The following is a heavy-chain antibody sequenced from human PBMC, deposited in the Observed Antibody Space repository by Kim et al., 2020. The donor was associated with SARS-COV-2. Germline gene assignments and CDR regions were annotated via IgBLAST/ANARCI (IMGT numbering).Heavy chain of an antibody. D-gene: IGHD1-26*01. CDR1: GGAFSYYG. J-gene: IGHJ3*02. V-gene: IGHV1-69*05. CDR3: ARDGISGTTDPIDAFDI. CDR2: IIPLFRTA. Sequence: SVKVSCKASGGAFSYYGISWFRQALGQGLEWLGGIIPLFRTAHYAQNFQGRVSITKDESTRTAFMELRSLTSEDTAVYYCARDGISGTTDPIDAFDIWGQGTMVTVS.